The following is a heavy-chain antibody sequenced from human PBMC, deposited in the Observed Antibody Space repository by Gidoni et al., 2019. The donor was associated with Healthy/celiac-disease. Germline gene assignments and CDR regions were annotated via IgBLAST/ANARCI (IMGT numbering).Heavy chain of an antibody. Sequence: QVQLVHSGSEVKKHEASVKVSCKAPGYTFTSYDINWVRQATGQGLEWMGWMNPNSGNTGYAQKLQGRVTMTRNTTISTAYMELSSLRSEDTAVYYCARGPYLYYGMDVWGQGTTVTVSS. D-gene: IGHD3-10*01. CDR2: MNPNSGNT. CDR3: ARGPYLYYGMDV. J-gene: IGHJ6*02. CDR1: GYTFTSYD. V-gene: IGHV1-8*01.